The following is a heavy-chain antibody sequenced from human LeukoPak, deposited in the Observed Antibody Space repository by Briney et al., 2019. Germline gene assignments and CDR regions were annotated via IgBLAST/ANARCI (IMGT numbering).Heavy chain of an antibody. CDR1: GGTFSSYA. CDR3: ARGHRITMVRGVIGTPYYFDY. D-gene: IGHD3-10*01. Sequence: GASVKVSCKASGGTFSSYAISWVRQAPGQGLEWMGRIIPILGIANYAQKFQGRVTITADKSTSTAYMELSSLRSEDTAVYYCARGHRITMVRGVIGTPYYFDYWGQGTLVTVSS. CDR2: IIPILGIA. V-gene: IGHV1-69*04. J-gene: IGHJ4*02.